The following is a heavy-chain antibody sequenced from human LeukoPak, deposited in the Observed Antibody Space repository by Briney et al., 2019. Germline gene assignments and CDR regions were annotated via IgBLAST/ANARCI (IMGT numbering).Heavy chain of an antibody. J-gene: IGHJ3*02. CDR3: ASFTYYYDSTVGAFDI. D-gene: IGHD3-22*01. V-gene: IGHV4-39*07. CDR2: IYYSGST. Sequence: SETLSLTCTVSGGSISSSSYYWGWIRQPPGRGRGGLGGIYYSGSTYYNPSLKSRVTISVDTSKNQFSLKLSSVTAADTAVYYCASFTYYYDSTVGAFDIWGQGTMVTVSS. CDR1: GGSISSSSYY.